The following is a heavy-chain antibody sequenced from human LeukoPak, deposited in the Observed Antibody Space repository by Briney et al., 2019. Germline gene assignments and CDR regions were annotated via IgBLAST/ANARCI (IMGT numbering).Heavy chain of an antibody. CDR2: INPSGGST. J-gene: IGHJ6*02. CDR1: GYTFTSYY. D-gene: IGHD2-2*01. V-gene: IGHV1-46*01. Sequence: GASVKVSCKASGYTFTSYYMHWVRQAPGQGLEWMGIINPSGGSTSYAQKFQGRVTMTRDTSTSTVYMELSSLRSEDTAVYYCARRVAGYCSSTSCYSGMDVWGQGTTVTVSS. CDR3: ARRVAGYCSSTSCYSGMDV.